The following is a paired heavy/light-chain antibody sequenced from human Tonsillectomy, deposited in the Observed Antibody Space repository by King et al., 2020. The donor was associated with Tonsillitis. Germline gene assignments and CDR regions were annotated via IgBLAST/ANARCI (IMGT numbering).Heavy chain of an antibody. CDR2: VDFRGNN. CDR1: GGSISDSSYF. V-gene: IGHV4-39*02. D-gene: IGHD2-8*01. CDR3: ATRPRCTTGVCYQWYNYYMDV. Sequence: QLQLQESGPGLAKPSETLSLTCTVSGGSISDSSYFWGWIRQPPGKGLEWIGSVDFRGNNFYNPSLKSRVTISVDTSKHHFSLRLRSVTAADTGVYYCATRPRCTTGVCYQWYNYYMDVWGKGTTVTVSS. J-gene: IGHJ6*03.
Light chain of an antibody. V-gene: IGLV2-23*02. Sequence: QSALTQPASVSGSPGQSITISCIGSNSDVGGYNLVSWYQHHPGKAPKHIIFEVNKRPSGVSDRFSGSKSGNTASLTISGLQADDEGDYYCCSSVGGYTLFGGGTKLTVL. CDR2: EVN. CDR1: NSDVGGYNL. J-gene: IGLJ2*01. CDR3: CSSVGGYTL.